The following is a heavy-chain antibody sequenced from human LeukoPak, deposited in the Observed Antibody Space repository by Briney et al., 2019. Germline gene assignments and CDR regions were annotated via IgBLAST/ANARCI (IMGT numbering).Heavy chain of an antibody. CDR2: IKSETDRGTT. D-gene: IGHD3-10*01. Sequence: GGSLRLSCAASGFTFSNAWMNWVRQAPGKGLEWVGRIKSETDRGTTDHAAPVKGRFTISRDDSKNTLYLQMNTLKTEDTAVYYCITDLGSGRRNDAFDIWGQGTMVTVSS. V-gene: IGHV3-15*07. CDR3: ITDLGSGRRNDAFDI. J-gene: IGHJ3*02. CDR1: GFTFSNAW.